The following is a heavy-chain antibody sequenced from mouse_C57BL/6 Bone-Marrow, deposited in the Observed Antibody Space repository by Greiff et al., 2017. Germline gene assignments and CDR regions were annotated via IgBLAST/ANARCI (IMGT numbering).Heavy chain of an antibody. J-gene: IGHJ4*01. CDR1: GYTFTSYW. D-gene: IGHD3-3*01. V-gene: IGHV1-50*01. Sequence: QVQLQQSGAELVKPGASVKLSCKASGYTFTSYWMQWVKQRPGQGLEWIGEIDPSDSYTNYNQKFKGKATLTVDTSSSTAYMQLSSLTSEDSAVYYCARGLGYAMDYWGQGTSVTVSS. CDR3: ARGLGYAMDY. CDR2: IDPSDSYT.